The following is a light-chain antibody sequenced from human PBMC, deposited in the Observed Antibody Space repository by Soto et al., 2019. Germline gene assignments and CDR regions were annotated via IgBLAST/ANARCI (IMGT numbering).Light chain of an antibody. V-gene: IGLV2-8*01. J-gene: IGLJ1*01. Sequence: QSALTQPPSASGSPGQSVTISCTGTSSDVGGYKYVSWYQQHPGKAPKLMIYEVSKRPSGVPDRFSASKSGNTASLTVSGLQAEDEADYYCSSYAGSTYVFGTGTKVTVL. CDR2: EVS. CDR1: SSDVGGYKY. CDR3: SSYAGSTYV.